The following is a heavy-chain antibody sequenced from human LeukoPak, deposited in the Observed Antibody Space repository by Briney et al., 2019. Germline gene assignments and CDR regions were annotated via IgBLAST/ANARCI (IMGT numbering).Heavy chain of an antibody. V-gene: IGHV4-34*01. CDR3: ARVRQQLFRGLRGRYGMDV. Sequence: KPSETLSLTCAVHGVSLSGYGGSFRAYYWSWIRQPPGKGLEWIGEINHSGSTNYNPSLKSRVTISVDTSKNQFSLKLSSVTAADTAVYYCARVRQQLFRGLRGRYGMDVWGQGTTVTVSS. CDR1: GGSFRAYY. J-gene: IGHJ6*02. D-gene: IGHD6-13*01. CDR2: INHSGST.